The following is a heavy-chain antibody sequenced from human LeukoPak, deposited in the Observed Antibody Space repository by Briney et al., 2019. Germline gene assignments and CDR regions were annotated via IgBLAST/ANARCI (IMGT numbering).Heavy chain of an antibody. CDR3: ARPIAAADTTFDY. D-gene: IGHD6-13*01. Sequence: GGSLRLSCAASGFTFSSYAMSWVRQAPGKGLEWVSYISSSSSYTNYADSVKGRFTISRDNAKNSLYLQMNSLRAEDTAVYYCARPIAAADTTFDYWGQGTLVTVSS. CDR1: GFTFSSYA. V-gene: IGHV3-21*05. CDR2: ISSSSSYT. J-gene: IGHJ4*02.